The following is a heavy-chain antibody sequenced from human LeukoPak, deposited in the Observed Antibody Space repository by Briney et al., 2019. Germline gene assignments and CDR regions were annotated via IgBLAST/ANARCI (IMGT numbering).Heavy chain of an antibody. V-gene: IGHV3-23*01. Sequence: SGGSLRLSCAASGFTFSSYAMSWVRQAPGKGLEWVSAISGSGGSTYYADSVKGRFTIFRDNSKNTLYLQMNSLRAKDTGIYYCARARAFGVYYMDVWGKGTTVTVSS. CDR2: ISGSGGST. J-gene: IGHJ6*03. CDR3: ARARAFGVYYMDV. CDR1: GFTFSSYA. D-gene: IGHD3-3*01.